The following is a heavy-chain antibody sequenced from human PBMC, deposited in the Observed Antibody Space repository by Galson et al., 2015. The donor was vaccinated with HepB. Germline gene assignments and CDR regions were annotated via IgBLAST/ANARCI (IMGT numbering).Heavy chain of an antibody. CDR1: GFTFSSYS. V-gene: IGHV3-48*02. J-gene: IGHJ5*02. CDR3: ARDKGYCSSTSCSEGVWFDP. CDR2: ISSSSSTI. Sequence: SLRLSCAASGFTFSSYSMNWVRQAPGKGLEWVSYISSSSSTIYYADSVKGRFTISRDNAKNSLYLQMNSLRDEDTAVYYCARDKGYCSSTSCSEGVWFDPWGQGTLVTVSS. D-gene: IGHD2-2*01.